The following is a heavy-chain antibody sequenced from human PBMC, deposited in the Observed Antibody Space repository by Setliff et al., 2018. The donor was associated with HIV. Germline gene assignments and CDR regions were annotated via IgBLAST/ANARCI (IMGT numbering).Heavy chain of an antibody. J-gene: IGHJ4*02. D-gene: IGHD2-21*01. V-gene: IGHV1-8*01. CDR2: MNPSTGEV. CDR1: GYSFTAYQ. CDR3: ARPSHVYGDNGPLGY. Sequence: GASVKVSCKTFGYSFTAYQINWVRQATGQALEWMAWMNPSTGEVGYAQKFQGRLAMTRDSSANIAYMELRGLRSEDTAIYYCARPSHVYGDNGPLGYWGQGTPVTVSS.